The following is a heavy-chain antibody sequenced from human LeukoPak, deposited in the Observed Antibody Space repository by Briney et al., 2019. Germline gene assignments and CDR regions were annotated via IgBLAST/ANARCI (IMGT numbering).Heavy chain of an antibody. CDR2: IYTSGST. V-gene: IGHV4-61*02. CDR1: GGSFNSGSYY. Sequence: SQTLSLTCTVSGGSFNSGSYYWSCIRQPAGKGLEWVGRIYTSGSTNYNPSLKSRVTISVDTSKNQFSLQLTSVTAADTAVYYCARAMRVDRFFDYWGQGILVTVSS. CDR3: ARAMRVDRFFDY. J-gene: IGHJ4*02. D-gene: IGHD5-12*01.